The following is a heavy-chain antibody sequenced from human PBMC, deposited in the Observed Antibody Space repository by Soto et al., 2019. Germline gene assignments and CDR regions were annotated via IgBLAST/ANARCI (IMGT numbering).Heavy chain of an antibody. D-gene: IGHD3-3*01. J-gene: IGHJ4*02. CDR2: MNPNSGNT. CDR1: GYTFTSYD. CDR3: ERVAGYVFGGGYGY. Sequence: ASVKVSCKASGYTFTSYDINWVRQATGQGLEWMGWMNPNSGNTGYAQKLQGRVTMTRNTSISTANMELSSLRSEDTAVNYCERVAGYVFGGGYGYGGQGTRVTVPS. V-gene: IGHV1-8*01.